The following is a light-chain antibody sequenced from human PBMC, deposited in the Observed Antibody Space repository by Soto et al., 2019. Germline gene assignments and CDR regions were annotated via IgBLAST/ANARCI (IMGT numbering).Light chain of an antibody. CDR2: GTS. V-gene: IGKV3-20*01. CDR1: QIVSSTY. Sequence: ESVLTQSPGTLALSPGERATLSCRASQIVSSTYLAWYQQKPGQAPRLLIYGTSSRATGIPDRFSGSGSGTDFSLTISGLEPEDFAVYSCQQYGSSPTFGGGTKVDI. J-gene: IGKJ4*01. CDR3: QQYGSSPT.